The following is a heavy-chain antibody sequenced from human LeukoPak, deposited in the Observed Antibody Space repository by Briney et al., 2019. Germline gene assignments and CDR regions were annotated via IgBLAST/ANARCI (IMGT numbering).Heavy chain of an antibody. J-gene: IGHJ6*03. Sequence: PSESLSLTCTVSGDSISPNYWSWIRQPPGKGLEWIGYIHYTGNTNYNPSPKSRVTISVNTSKNQFSLKLSSVTAADTAVYYCARSGTATSFYYYYYMDVWGKGTTVTVSS. CDR3: ARSGTATSFYYYYYMDV. V-gene: IGHV4-59*13. D-gene: IGHD4-17*01. CDR1: GDSISPNY. CDR2: IHYTGNT.